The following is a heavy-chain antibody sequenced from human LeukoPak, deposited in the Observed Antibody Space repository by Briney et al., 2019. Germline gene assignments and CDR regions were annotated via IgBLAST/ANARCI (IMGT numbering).Heavy chain of an antibody. Sequence: PGGSLRLSCAASGFTFSSYGMHWVRQAPGKGLEWVAFIRYDGSNKYYADSVKGRFTISRDNADNSLYLQMNSLRAEDTAVYYCAREIYSGYDYWGQGTLVTVSS. J-gene: IGHJ4*02. CDR3: AREIYSGYDY. CDR2: IRYDGSNK. V-gene: IGHV3-30*02. D-gene: IGHD5-12*01. CDR1: GFTFSSYG.